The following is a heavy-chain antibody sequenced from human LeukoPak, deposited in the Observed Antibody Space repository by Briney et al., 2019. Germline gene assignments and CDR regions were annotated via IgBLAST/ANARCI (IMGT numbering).Heavy chain of an antibody. CDR3: ARGLIAAAGTRLSNWFDP. Sequence: PSETLSLTCTVSGGSISSSSYYWGWIRQPPGKGLEWIGSIYYSGSTYYNPSLKSRVTISVDTSKNQFSLKLSSVTAADTAVYYCARGLIAAAGTRLSNWFDPWGQGTLATVSS. CDR1: GGSISSSSYY. J-gene: IGHJ5*02. CDR2: IYYSGST. V-gene: IGHV4-39*01. D-gene: IGHD6-13*01.